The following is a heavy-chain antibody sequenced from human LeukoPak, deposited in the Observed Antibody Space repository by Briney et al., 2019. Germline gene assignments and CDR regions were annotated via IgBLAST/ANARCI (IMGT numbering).Heavy chain of an antibody. J-gene: IGHJ4*02. D-gene: IGHD6-13*01. Sequence: PSETLSLTCTVSGGSISSGSYYWSWIRQPAGKGLEWIGRIYTSGSTNCNPSLKSRVTISVDTSKNQFSLKLSSVTAADTAVYYCARGAGYSSSWYGGDYWGQGTLVTVSS. CDR2: IYTSGST. CDR1: GGSISSGSYY. CDR3: ARGAGYSSSWYGGDY. V-gene: IGHV4-61*02.